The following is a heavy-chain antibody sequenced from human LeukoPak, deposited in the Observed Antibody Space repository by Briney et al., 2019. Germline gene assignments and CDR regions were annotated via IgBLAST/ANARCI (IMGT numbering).Heavy chain of an antibody. D-gene: IGHD5-12*01. CDR1: GFTFSSYG. V-gene: IGHV3-33*06. J-gene: IGHJ4*02. CDR2: IWYDGSNK. Sequence: PGGSLRLXCAASGFTFSSYGMHWARQAPGKGLEWVAVIWYDGSNKYYAGSVKGRFTISRDNSKNTLYLQMNSLRAEDTAVYYSAKDTSGYDFGFDYWGQGTLVTVSS. CDR3: AKDTSGYDFGFDY.